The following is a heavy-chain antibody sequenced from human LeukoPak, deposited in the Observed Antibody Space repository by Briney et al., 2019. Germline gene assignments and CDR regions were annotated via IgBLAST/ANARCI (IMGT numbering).Heavy chain of an antibody. D-gene: IGHD3-22*01. CDR1: GFRFTSYW. J-gene: IGHJ3*02. V-gene: IGHV5-51*01. CDR3: ALPVFYDSSGYLNDAFDI. CDR2: IYPGDSDT. Sequence: GGSLEISFQGSGFRFTSYWIGWVRPMPGKGLEWMGIIYPGDSDTRYSPSFQGQVTISADKSISTAYLQWSSLKASDTAMYYCALPVFYDSSGYLNDAFDIWGQGRMATVSS.